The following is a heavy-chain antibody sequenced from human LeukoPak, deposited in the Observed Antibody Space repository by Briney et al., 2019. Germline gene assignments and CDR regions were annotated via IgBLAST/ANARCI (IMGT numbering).Heavy chain of an antibody. CDR3: SRGTHWFDS. D-gene: IGHD1-7*01. CDR1: GDSVSSNSAA. Sequence: QTLSLTCALSGDSVSSNSAAWTWIRQSPSRGLEWLGRTYYRSNWYNDYAVSVSSRITVNPDTSKNQFSLQLNSVTPEDTAVYYCSRGTHWFDSWGQGTLVTVSS. CDR2: TYYRSNWYN. J-gene: IGHJ5*01. V-gene: IGHV6-1*01.